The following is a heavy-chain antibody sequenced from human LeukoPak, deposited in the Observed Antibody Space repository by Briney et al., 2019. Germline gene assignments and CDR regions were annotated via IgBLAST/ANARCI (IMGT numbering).Heavy chain of an antibody. D-gene: IGHD6-13*01. CDR2: IWYDGSNK. V-gene: IGHV3-33*01. J-gene: IGHJ4*02. Sequence: GGSLRLSCAASGFTFSGYGMHWVRQAPGKGLEWVAVIWYDGSNKYYADSVKGRFTISRDNSKNTLYLQMNSLRAEDTAVYYCARGESSSWYAYWGQGALVTVSS. CDR3: ARGESSSWYAY. CDR1: GFTFSGYG.